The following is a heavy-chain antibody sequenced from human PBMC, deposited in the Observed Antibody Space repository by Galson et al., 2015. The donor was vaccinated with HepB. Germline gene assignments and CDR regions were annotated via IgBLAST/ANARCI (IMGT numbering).Heavy chain of an antibody. CDR1: GGNFRGHA. CDR3: ARGVFDLGDYGGFEF. D-gene: IGHD4-17*01. V-gene: IGHV1-69*01. CDR2: FIPIFGST. Sequence: SCKATGGNFRGHAINWVRQAPGQGLEWMGGFIPIFGSTDYAQKFQNKVTITADESTTTVFLELSRLKFEDTAIYYCARGVFDLGDYGGFEFWGQGTLVTVSS. J-gene: IGHJ4*02.